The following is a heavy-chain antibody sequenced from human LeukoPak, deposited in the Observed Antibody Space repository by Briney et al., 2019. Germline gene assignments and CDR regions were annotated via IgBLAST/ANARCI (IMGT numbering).Heavy chain of an antibody. Sequence: GGSLRLSCAASGFTFDDYAMHWVRQAPGKGLEWVSGISWNSGSIGYADSVKGRFTVTRDDATNTLHLHMDSLKVEDTAVYFCARDDYRGAAGGNPAYWFFDLWGRGTPVTVSS. D-gene: IGHD6-13*01. J-gene: IGHJ2*01. CDR2: ISWNSGSI. CDR3: ARDDYRGAAGGNPAYWFFDL. CDR1: GFTFDDYA. V-gene: IGHV3-9*01.